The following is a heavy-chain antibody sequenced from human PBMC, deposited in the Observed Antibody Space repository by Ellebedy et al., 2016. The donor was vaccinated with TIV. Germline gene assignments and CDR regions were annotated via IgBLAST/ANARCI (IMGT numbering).Heavy chain of an antibody. CDR2: SLSDGDNK. Sequence: GESLKISXAASGFALSDFHMHWVRQAPGQGLECVAVSLSDGDNKYYGDSVKGRFSISRGNSKNTLYLQMNSLRIEDTAVYYCRAGGDFWGQGTLVTVSS. CDR3: RAGGDF. V-gene: IGHV3-30*16. J-gene: IGHJ4*02. CDR1: GFALSDFH. D-gene: IGHD1-14*01.